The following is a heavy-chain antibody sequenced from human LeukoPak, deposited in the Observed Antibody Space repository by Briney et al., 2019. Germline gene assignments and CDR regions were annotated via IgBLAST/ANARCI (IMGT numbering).Heavy chain of an antibody. CDR3: ARLLPASRHYFDY. J-gene: IGHJ4*02. CDR1: GLTVSSEY. D-gene: IGHD2-15*01. V-gene: IGHV3-53*01. CDR2: IYGAGAT. Sequence: GGPLRLSCAAYGLTVSSEYLAWVRQAPGKGLEWISVIYGAGATYYADSVQGRFTISRDTYSNALYLQMNSLRVEDTAVYHCARLLPASRHYFDYWGQGTLVTVSS.